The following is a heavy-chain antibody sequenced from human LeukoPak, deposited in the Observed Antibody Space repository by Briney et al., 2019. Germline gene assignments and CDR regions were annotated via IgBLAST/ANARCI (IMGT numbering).Heavy chain of an antibody. CDR3: AREIEWFGSSSYYGGAFDI. J-gene: IGHJ3*02. V-gene: IGHV4-59*01. Sequence: SETLSVTCTVSGGSISSYYWSWIRQPPGKGLEWTGYIYYSGSTNYNPSLKSRVTISVDTSKNQFSLKLSSVTAADTAVYYCAREIEWFGSSSYYGGAFDIWGQGTMVTVSS. CDR2: IYYSGST. D-gene: IGHD6-6*01. CDR1: GGSISSYY.